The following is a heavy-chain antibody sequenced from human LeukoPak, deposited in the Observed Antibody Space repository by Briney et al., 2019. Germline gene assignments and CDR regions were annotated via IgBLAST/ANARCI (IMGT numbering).Heavy chain of an antibody. CDR1: GYTFTSYG. CDR3: ARAVVYDSVWGSYPTDC. CDR2: ISAYNGNT. Sequence: ASVKVSCKASGYTFTSYGIHWARQAPGQGLEWMGWISAYNGNTNYAQKLQGRVTMTTDASTSTAYMELRSLRFDDTAVYYCARAVVYDSVWGSYPTDCWGQGTLVTVSS. J-gene: IGHJ4*02. D-gene: IGHD3-16*01. V-gene: IGHV1-18*01.